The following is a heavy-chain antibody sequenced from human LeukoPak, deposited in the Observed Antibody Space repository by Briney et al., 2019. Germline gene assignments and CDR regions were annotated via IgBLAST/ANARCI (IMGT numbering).Heavy chain of an antibody. CDR3: ARRGLVSIFGVEFSGGWFDL. Sequence: SEILSLTCSVSGASISSNNYYWGWIRQPPGQGLEWIGSIYYSGTTYYNPSLKSPFILALVTSKNQFSLNLSYVTAADTAVFYCARRGLVSIFGVEFSGGWFDLWGQRTVIIVSS. J-gene: IGHJ5*02. CDR2: IYYSGTT. V-gene: IGHV4-39*01. D-gene: IGHD3-3*01. CDR1: GASISSNNYY.